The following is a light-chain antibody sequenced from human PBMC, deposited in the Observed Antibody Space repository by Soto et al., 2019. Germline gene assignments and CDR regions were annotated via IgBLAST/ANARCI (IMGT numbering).Light chain of an antibody. CDR1: SSDVGAYNY. V-gene: IGLV2-14*01. J-gene: IGLJ3*02. CDR3: SSYTTSSTLVV. CDR2: DVT. Sequence: QSALTQPASVSGSPGPSITISCTGTSSDVGAYNYVSWYQQHPGKAPKLMIYDVTNRPSGVSSRFSGSKSGNTASLTISGLQAEDEADYYCSSYTTSSTLVVFGGGTKVTVL.